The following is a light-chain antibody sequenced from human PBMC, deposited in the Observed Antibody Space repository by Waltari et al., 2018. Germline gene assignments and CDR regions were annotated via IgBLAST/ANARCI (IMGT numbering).Light chain of an antibody. CDR1: HSISKY. J-gene: IGKJ1*01. V-gene: IGKV3-20*01. CDR3: QHYVSLPAT. Sequence: EIVLTQSPDTLSFSPGESATLSCRASHSISKYLAWYQQKPGQAPRLLIYHASSRSTGIPDRFSGSGFGTDFSLTINRLEPEDFAVYYCQHYVSLPATFGQGTKLEIK. CDR2: HAS.